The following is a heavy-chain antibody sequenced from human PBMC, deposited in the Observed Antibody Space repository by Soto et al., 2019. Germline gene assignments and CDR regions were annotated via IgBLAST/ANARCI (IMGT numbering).Heavy chain of an antibody. CDR3: AREIDQHVAWYWFDP. Sequence: PGGSLRLSCAASGFTFSSYGMHWVRQAPGKGLEWVAVIWYDGTNKYYADSVKGRFTISRDNSKNTLYLQMSSLRAEDTAVYYCAREIDQHVAWYWFDPWGQGTLVTVSS. D-gene: IGHD2-2*01. CDR2: IWYDGTNK. V-gene: IGHV3-33*01. J-gene: IGHJ5*02. CDR1: GFTFSSYG.